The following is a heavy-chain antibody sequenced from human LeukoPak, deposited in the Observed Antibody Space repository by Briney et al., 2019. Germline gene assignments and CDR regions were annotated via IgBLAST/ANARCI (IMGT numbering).Heavy chain of an antibody. V-gene: IGHV4-61*08. D-gene: IGHD3-3*01. Sequence: SQTLSLTCTVSGGSISSGDYYWSWIRQPPGKGLEWIGYIYYSGSTNYNPSLKSRVTISVDTSKNQFSLKLSSVTAADTAVYYCARDRPGNDFWSGYVDVWGKGTTVTVSS. CDR3: ARDRPGNDFWSGYVDV. CDR1: GGSISSGDYY. CDR2: IYYSGST. J-gene: IGHJ6*03.